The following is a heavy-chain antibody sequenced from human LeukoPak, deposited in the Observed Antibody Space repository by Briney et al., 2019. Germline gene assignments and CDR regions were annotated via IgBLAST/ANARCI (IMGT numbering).Heavy chain of an antibody. CDR3: ARVNYYDSSGYYWFDP. CDR2: SCYSGST. D-gene: IGHD3-22*01. V-gene: IGHV4-39*07. CDR1: GGSISSSSYY. Sequence: PSETLSLTCTVSGGSISSSSYYWGWIRQPPGKGLEWIGSSCYSGSTNYNPSLKSRVTISVDTSKNQFSLKLSSVTAADTAVYYCARVNYYDSSGYYWFDPWGQGTLVTVSS. J-gene: IGHJ5*02.